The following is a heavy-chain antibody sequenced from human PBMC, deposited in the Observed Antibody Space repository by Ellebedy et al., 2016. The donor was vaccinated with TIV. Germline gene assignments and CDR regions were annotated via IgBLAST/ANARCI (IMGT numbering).Heavy chain of an antibody. CDR3: ARDGGVGVVSAIPH. CDR1: GASIDNSAYY. Sequence: MPSETLSPTCSVSGASIDNSAYYWCWLRQPPGKGLEWIGSISYTGKTYNNPSLNSRVSFSIDTSKNRFSLKLTSMTAADKAVYYCARDGGVGVVSAIPHWGQGILVTVSS. CDR2: ISYTGKT. J-gene: IGHJ4*02. V-gene: IGHV4-39*07. D-gene: IGHD2-2*02.